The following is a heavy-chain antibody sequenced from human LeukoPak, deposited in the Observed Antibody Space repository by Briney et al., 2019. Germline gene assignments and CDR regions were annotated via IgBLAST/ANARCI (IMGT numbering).Heavy chain of an antibody. CDR3: VRLYDDYTNGHFDS. J-gene: IGHJ4*02. D-gene: IGHD4-11*01. Sequence: GGSLRLSCAASGFTFNRYNMNWVRQAPGKGLEWVSSITSSSSYIYYADSVKGRFTISRHNAKNSLYLQLNSLRAEDTAVYYCVRLYDDYTNGHFDSWGQGTLVTVSS. CDR1: GFTFNRYN. CDR2: ITSSSSYI. V-gene: IGHV3-21*01.